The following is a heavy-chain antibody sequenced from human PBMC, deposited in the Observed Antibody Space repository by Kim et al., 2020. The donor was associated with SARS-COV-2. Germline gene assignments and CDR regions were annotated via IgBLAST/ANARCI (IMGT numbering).Heavy chain of an antibody. J-gene: IGHJ4*02. CDR1: GGSISSSDYY. D-gene: IGHD1-26*01. Sequence: SETLSLTCIVSGGSISSSDYYWGWIRQPPGKGLEWIGHISYTGTTFYNPSLKSRVTISVDTWRTRYSLNLSSVTATDTAVYYCARLTRASHFEDWGQGTLVIVSS. V-gene: IGHV4-39*01. CDR2: ISYTGTT. CDR3: ARLTRASHFED.